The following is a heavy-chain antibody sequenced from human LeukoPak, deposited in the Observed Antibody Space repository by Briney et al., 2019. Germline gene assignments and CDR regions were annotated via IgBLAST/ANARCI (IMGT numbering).Heavy chain of an antibody. CDR1: GYTFTNYG. J-gene: IGHJ4*02. CDR2: MNHNSGGT. V-gene: IGHV1-2*02. Sequence: ASVKDSCKASGYTFTNYGITWVRQAPGQGLEWVGWMNHNSGGTNYAQKFQGRVTMTRDTSISTAYMELSRLRSDDTAVYYCARDVVTGGRPDYWGQGTLVTVSS. CDR3: ARDVVTGGRPDY. D-gene: IGHD7-27*01.